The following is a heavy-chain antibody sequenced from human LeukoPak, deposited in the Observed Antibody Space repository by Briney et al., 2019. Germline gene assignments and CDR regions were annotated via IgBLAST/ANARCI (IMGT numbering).Heavy chain of an antibody. CDR3: ARDSKRRFLEWLPLDY. Sequence: GGSLRFSCAASGFTFSSYSMNWVRQAPGKGLEWVSSISSSSSYIYYADSVKGRFTISRDNAKNSLYLQMNSLRAEDTAVYYCARDSKRRFLEWLPLDYWGQGTLVTVSS. CDR1: GFTFSSYS. D-gene: IGHD3-3*01. V-gene: IGHV3-21*01. CDR2: ISSSSSYI. J-gene: IGHJ4*02.